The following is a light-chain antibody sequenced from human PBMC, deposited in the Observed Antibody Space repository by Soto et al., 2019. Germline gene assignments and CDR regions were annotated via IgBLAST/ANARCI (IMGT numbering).Light chain of an antibody. CDR3: SSHTSGSTRV. CDR1: SSDVGGYDY. Sequence: QSALTQPASVSGSPGQSIAISCTGTSSDVGGYDYVSWYQQQPDKAPKLMIYEVTKRPSGVSNRSSGSKSGNTASLTISGLQAEDESDYYCSSHTSGSTRVFGTGTKVTV. CDR2: EVT. V-gene: IGLV2-14*01. J-gene: IGLJ1*01.